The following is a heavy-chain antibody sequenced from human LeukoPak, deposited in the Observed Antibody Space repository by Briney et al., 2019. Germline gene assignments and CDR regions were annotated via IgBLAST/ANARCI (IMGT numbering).Heavy chain of an antibody. J-gene: IGHJ4*02. D-gene: IGHD4-17*01. CDR2: IYPDGST. V-gene: IGHV3-53*01. CDR1: GLTVTDNY. Sequence: GGSLRLSCAVSGLTVTDNYISWVRQAPGKGLEWVSVIYPDGSTYHADSVKGRFTISRDNSKNTLFLQMNTLRADDTAVYHCARTNPVYGDYDYCGQGTLVTVSS. CDR3: ARTNPVYGDYDY.